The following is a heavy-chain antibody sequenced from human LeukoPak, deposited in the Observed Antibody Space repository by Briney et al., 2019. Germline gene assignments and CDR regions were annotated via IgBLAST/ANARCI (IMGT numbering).Heavy chain of an antibody. CDR3: ARDSGVGPYYFDY. V-gene: IGHV3-64*04. D-gene: IGHD1-14*01. CDR1: GFTFSSYA. Sequence: GGSLRLSCSASGFTFSSYAMHWVRQAPGKGLEYVSAISSNGGSTYYADSVKGRFTISRDNSKNTLYLQMNSLRAEDTAVYYCARDSGVGPYYFDYWGQGTLVTVSS. J-gene: IGHJ4*02. CDR2: ISSNGGST.